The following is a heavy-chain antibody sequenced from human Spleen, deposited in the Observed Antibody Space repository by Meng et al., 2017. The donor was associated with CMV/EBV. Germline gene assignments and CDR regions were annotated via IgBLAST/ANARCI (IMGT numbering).Heavy chain of an antibody. J-gene: IGHJ4*02. D-gene: IGHD6-19*01. Sequence: GSLRLSCAVYGGSFSGYYWSWIRQPPGKGLEWIGEINHSGSTNYNPSLKSRVTISVDTSKNQFSLKLSSVTAADTAVYYCATQLEYSSGWYPGYWGQGTLVTVSS. CDR1: GGSFSGYY. CDR2: INHSGST. V-gene: IGHV4-34*01. CDR3: ATQLEYSSGWYPGY.